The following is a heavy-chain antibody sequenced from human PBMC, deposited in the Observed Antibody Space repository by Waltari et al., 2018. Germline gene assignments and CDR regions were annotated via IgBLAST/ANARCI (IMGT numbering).Heavy chain of an antibody. CDR3: ARDDDNTGNLAIEN. CDR1: GSPFCSPH. Sequence: EVQLSESGGGLVQPGGSRGLPVAPSGSPFCSPHIGSGPQAPGKGWKWVSGISGSGDTPLYADSVKGRFTISRDNSKNTLYLQMNSLRAEDTVLYYCARDDDNTGNLAIENWGQGILVTVSP. D-gene: IGHD3-10*01. J-gene: IGHJ4*02. CDR2: ISGSGDTP. V-gene: IGHV3-23*01.